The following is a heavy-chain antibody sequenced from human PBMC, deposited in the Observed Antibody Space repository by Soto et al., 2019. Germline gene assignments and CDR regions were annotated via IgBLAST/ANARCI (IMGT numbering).Heavy chain of an antibody. D-gene: IGHD5-12*01. CDR1: GDSVSSNSAA. CDR3: ARDGGIVATSDYYYYGMDV. CDR2: TYYRSKWYN. J-gene: IGHJ6*02. V-gene: IGHV6-1*01. Sequence: SQTLSLTCAISGDSVSSNSAAWNWIRQSPSRGLEWLGRTYYRSKWYNDYAVSVKSRITINPDTSKNQFSLQLNSVTPEDTAVYYCARDGGIVATSDYYYYGMDVWDQGTTVTVSS.